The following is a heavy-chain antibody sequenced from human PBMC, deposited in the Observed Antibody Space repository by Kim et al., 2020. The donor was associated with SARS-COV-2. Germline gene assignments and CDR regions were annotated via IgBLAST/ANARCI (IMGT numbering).Heavy chain of an antibody. CDR3: ARVVRITIFGVVNHFDY. V-gene: IGHV4-30-4*01. J-gene: IGHJ4*02. D-gene: IGHD3-3*01. Sequence: SETLSLTCTVSGGSISSGDYYWSWIRQPPGKGLEWIGYIYYSGSTYYNPSLKSRVTISVDTSKNQFPLKLSSVTAADTAVYYCARVVRITIFGVVNHFDYWGQGTLVTVSS. CDR2: IYYSGST. CDR1: GGSISSGDYY.